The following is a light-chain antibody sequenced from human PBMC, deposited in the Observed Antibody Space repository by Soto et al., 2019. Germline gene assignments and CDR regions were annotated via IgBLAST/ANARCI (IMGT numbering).Light chain of an antibody. J-gene: IGKJ2*03. V-gene: IGKV4-1*01. CDR2: WAS. CDR1: QNLFYTSNEKNY. CDR3: QQYSIAPYS. Sequence: DIVMTQSPESLAVSLGERATINCKSSQNLFYTSNEKNYLAWYQQRPGQPPKLLIYWASTRESGVPDRFSGSGSGTDFTLTISSLQAEDMAICYCQQYSIAPYSFGQGTKLEIK.